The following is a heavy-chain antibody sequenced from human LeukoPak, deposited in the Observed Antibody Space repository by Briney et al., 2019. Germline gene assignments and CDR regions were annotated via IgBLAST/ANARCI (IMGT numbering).Heavy chain of an antibody. J-gene: IGHJ5*02. D-gene: IGHD4-17*01. CDR3: ASLRDYGDYQDIWFDP. CDR2: IYYSGST. CDR1: GFTFNNYY. V-gene: IGHV4-59*08. Sequence: SETLSLTCTASGFTFNNYYWNWIRQPPGKGLEWIGYIYYSGSTNYDPSLKSRVTISVDTSKNQFSLKLSYVTTADTDIYYCASLRDYGDYQDIWFDPWGQGTLVTVSS.